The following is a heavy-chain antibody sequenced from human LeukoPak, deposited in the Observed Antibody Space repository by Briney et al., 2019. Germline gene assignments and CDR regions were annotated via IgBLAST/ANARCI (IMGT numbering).Heavy chain of an antibody. CDR1: GFTSIIYA. Sequence: PGGSLRLSCAASGFTSIIYAMTWGRHAPGKGLEWVLGIYGSGQTTYYADSVKGRFTISRDNTKNTLYLQMSSLRLGDTAVYYCAKVSEQWADGYIDFWGQGAPVTVSS. CDR2: IYGSGQTT. D-gene: IGHD5-18*01. CDR3: AKVSEQWADGYIDF. V-gene: IGHV3-23*01. J-gene: IGHJ4*03.